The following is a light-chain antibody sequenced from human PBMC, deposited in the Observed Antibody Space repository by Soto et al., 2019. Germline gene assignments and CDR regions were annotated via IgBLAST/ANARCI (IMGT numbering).Light chain of an antibody. CDR2: DAS. V-gene: IGKV1-5*01. CDR3: QQYNSYPT. J-gene: IGKJ1*01. CDR1: QSISSW. Sequence: DIQMTQSPSTLSASVGDRVTITCRASQSISSWLAWYQQKPGKAPKLLIYDASSLESGVPSRFSGSGSGTEFTLTISSLQPDDFATCYCQQYNSYPTFGQGTKVDIK.